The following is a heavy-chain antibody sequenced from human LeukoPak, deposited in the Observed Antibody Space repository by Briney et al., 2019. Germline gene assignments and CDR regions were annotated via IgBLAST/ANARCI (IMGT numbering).Heavy chain of an antibody. CDR3: ARALRYFDWYTNY. Sequence: AAVKVSCKASGYTFTVYYMHWVRQAPGQGLEWRGWINPNSGGTNYAQKFQGRVTMTRDTSISTAYMELSRLRSDDTAVYYCARALRYFDWYTNYWGQGTLVTVSS. D-gene: IGHD3-9*01. CDR2: INPNSGGT. J-gene: IGHJ4*02. V-gene: IGHV1-2*02. CDR1: GYTFTVYY.